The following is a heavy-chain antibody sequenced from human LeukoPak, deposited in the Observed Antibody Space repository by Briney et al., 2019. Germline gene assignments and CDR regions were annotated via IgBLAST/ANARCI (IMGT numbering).Heavy chain of an antibody. CDR2: INHSGST. D-gene: IGHD6-13*01. Sequence: SETLSLTCAVYGGSFSGYYWSWIRQPPGKGLEWIGEINHSGSTNYNPSLKSRVTISVDTSKNQFSLKLSSVTAADTAVYYCARDSSLAAAGTVTARDYWGQGTLVTVSS. J-gene: IGHJ4*02. V-gene: IGHV4-34*01. CDR1: GGSFSGYY. CDR3: ARDSSLAAAGTVTARDY.